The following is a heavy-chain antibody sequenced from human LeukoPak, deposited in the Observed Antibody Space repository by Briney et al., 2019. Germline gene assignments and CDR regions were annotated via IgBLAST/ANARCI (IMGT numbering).Heavy chain of an antibody. V-gene: IGHV4-39*01. Sequence: SETLSLTCTVSGGSISSRSYYWGWIRQSPGKGLEWIGTIYYSGTTYYNPSLKSRVTISVDTSKNHFSLKLSSVTAADTAVYFCARRLYCSSTSCNDFWGQGPLVSVSS. CDR2: IYYSGTT. D-gene: IGHD2-2*01. CDR3: ARRLYCSSTSCNDF. CDR1: GGSISSRSYY. J-gene: IGHJ4*02.